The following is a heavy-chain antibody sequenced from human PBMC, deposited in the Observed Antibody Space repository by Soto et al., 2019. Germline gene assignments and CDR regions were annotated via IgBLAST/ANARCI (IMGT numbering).Heavy chain of an antibody. CDR3: ASVQRRYRYGPFDY. D-gene: IGHD5-18*01. CDR2: IYYSGST. V-gene: IGHV4-59*01. Sequence: TETLSLTCTVSGGSISSYYWSWIRQPPGKGLEWIGYIYYSGSTNYNPSLKSRVTISVDTSKNQFSLKLSSVTAADTAVYYCASVQRRYRYGPFDYWGQAILVSVS. J-gene: IGHJ4*02. CDR1: GGSISSYY.